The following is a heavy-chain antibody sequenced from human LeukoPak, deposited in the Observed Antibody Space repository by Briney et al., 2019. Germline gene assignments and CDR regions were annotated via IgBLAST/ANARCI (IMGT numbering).Heavy chain of an antibody. J-gene: IGHJ5*02. CDR2: ISAYNGNT. CDR3: ARDHLVVGATNWFDP. V-gene: IGHV1-18*01. D-gene: IGHD1-26*01. Sequence: ASVKVSCKASGYTFTSYGISWVRQAPGQGLEWMGWISAYNGNTNYAQKLQGRVTMTTDTSTSTAYMELRSLRSDDTAVYYCARDHLVVGATNWFDPWGQGTLVTVSS. CDR1: GYTFTSYG.